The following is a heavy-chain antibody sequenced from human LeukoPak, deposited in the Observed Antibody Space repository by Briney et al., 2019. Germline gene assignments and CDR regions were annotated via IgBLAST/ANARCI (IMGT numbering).Heavy chain of an antibody. CDR1: GGSISSYY. CDR2: IYYSGST. Sequence: PSETLSLTCTVSGGSISSYYWSLIRQPPGKGLEWIGYIYYSGSTNYNPSLKSRVTISVDTSKNQFSLKLSSVTAADTAVYYCASFRGGVDSSPFDYWGQGTLVTVSS. J-gene: IGHJ4*02. CDR3: ASFRGGVDSSPFDY. V-gene: IGHV4-59*01. D-gene: IGHD3-22*01.